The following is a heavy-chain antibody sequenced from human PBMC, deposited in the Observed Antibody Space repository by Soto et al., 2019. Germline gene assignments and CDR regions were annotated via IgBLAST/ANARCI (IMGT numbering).Heavy chain of an antibody. CDR2: INTGNGNT. J-gene: IGHJ4*02. Sequence: QVQLVQSGAEVKKPGASVKISCRASGYTFTKYAVHWVRQAPGQRLEWMGWINTGNGNTKYSQKFQGRVTITRDTSATTGYMELSSLRSEDTTVYFCARGGNEWISSSCLDYWGRGTLVTVSS. D-gene: IGHD6-6*01. V-gene: IGHV1-3*04. CDR1: GYTFTKYA. CDR3: ARGGNEWISSSCLDY.